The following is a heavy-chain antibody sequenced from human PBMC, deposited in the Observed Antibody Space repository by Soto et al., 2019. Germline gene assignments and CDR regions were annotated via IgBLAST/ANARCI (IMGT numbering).Heavy chain of an antibody. V-gene: IGHV4-34*01. D-gene: IGHD3-3*01. J-gene: IGHJ6*02. Sequence: SETLSLTCAVYGGSFRGYYWSWIRQPPGKGLEWIGEINHSGSTNYNPSLKSRVTISVDTSKNQFSLKLSSVTAADTAVYYCARATMYYDFWSGRARGYYYYGMDVWGQGTTVT. CDR1: GGSFRGYY. CDR3: ARATMYYDFWSGRARGYYYYGMDV. CDR2: INHSGST.